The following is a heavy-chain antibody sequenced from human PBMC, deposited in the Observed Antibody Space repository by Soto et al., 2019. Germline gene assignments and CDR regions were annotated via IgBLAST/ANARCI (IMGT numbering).Heavy chain of an antibody. Sequence: QVQLVQSGAEVKKPGSSVKVSCKASGGTFSSYAISWVRQAPGQGLEWMGGIIPIFGTANYAQKFQGRVTITADESTRTAYMELSSLRSEDTAVYYCARGSLGYCSGGSCYYYYYGMDVWGQGTTVTVSS. CDR1: GGTFSSYA. J-gene: IGHJ6*02. D-gene: IGHD2-15*01. V-gene: IGHV1-69*01. CDR3: ARGSLGYCSGGSCYYYYYGMDV. CDR2: IIPIFGTA.